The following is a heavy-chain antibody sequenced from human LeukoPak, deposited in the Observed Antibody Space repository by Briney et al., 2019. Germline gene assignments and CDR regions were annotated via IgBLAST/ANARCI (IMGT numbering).Heavy chain of an antibody. Sequence: PGGSLRLSCAASGFTFSSYAMSWVRQAPGKGLEWVSAISGSGFTYYADSVKGRFTISRENSKNTLYLQMNSVRAEDTAVYYCARGLYSSSRWGQGTLVTVSS. CDR3: ARGLYSSSR. V-gene: IGHV3-23*01. CDR1: GFTFSSYA. CDR2: ISGSGFT. D-gene: IGHD6-6*01. J-gene: IGHJ4*02.